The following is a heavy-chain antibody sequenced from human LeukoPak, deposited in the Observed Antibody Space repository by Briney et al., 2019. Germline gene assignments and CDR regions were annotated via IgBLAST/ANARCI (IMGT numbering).Heavy chain of an antibody. J-gene: IGHJ3*02. V-gene: IGHV3-48*02. CDR2: ISSTSSII. Sequence: GGSLRLSCAASGFTFSGYGMNWVRQAPGKGLEWVSYISSTSSIISYVDSVRGRFTISRDNAKNSLYLQMNSLRDEDTAVYYCVRESSYAFNIWGQGTMVTVSS. CDR1: GFTFSGYG. CDR3: VRESSYAFNI.